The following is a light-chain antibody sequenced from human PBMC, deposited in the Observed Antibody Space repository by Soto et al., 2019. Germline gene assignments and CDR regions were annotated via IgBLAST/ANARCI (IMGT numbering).Light chain of an antibody. Sequence: DLQMTQSPSTLSASVGDRVTITCRASQNINSWLAWYQQKAGKAPKLLIYDVSSLESGVPSRFSGSGSGTEFTLTISSLQPDDFATYYCQQYNSYSPPWTFGQGTKVEIK. CDR2: DVS. J-gene: IGKJ1*01. V-gene: IGKV1-5*01. CDR1: QNINSW. CDR3: QQYNSYSPPWT.